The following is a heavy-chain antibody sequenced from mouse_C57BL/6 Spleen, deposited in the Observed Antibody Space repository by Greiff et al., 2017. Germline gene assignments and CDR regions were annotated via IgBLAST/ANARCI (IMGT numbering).Heavy chain of an antibody. Sequence: QVQLQQSGAELVKPGASVKLSCKASGYTFTEYTIHWVKQRSGQGLEWIGWFYPGGGSIKYNEKFKDKATLTADKSSSTVYMELRRMTSEDSAVYFGARHEDIRSSYGFDYWGQGTTLTVSS. CDR2: FYPGGGSI. CDR3: ARHEDIRSSYGFDY. D-gene: IGHD1-1*01. CDR1: GYTFTEYT. J-gene: IGHJ2*01. V-gene: IGHV1-62-2*01.